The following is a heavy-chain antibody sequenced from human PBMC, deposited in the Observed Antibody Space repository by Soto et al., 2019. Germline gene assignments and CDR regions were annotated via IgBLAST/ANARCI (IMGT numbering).Heavy chain of an antibody. D-gene: IGHD2-15*01. CDR2: ISDSGGST. J-gene: IGHJ4*02. V-gene: IGHV3-23*01. CDR3: ANGCGGTCYSRIHY. CDR1: GFTFSSYA. Sequence: EVQLLESGGGLVQPGGSLRLSCAASGFTFSSYAMSWVRQAPGKGLEWVSGISDSGGSTYCADSVKGRFTISRDNSKNTLYLQMNSLRAEDTAVYYCANGCGGTCYSRIHYWGQGTLVTVSS.